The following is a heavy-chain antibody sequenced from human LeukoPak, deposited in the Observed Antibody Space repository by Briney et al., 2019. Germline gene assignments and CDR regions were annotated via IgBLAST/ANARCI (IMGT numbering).Heavy chain of an antibody. CDR2: IYYSGTT. D-gene: IGHD3-22*01. CDR3: ARDDRFGYDSSGYSE. J-gene: IGHJ4*02. V-gene: IGHV4-59*01. Sequence: PSETLSLTCTVSGASISSYYWSWVRQPPGKGLEWIGYIYYSGTTKYNPSLKSRVTISIDTSKNQFSLKVNSVTAADTAVYYCARDDRFGYDSSGYSEWGQGTLVTVSS. CDR1: GASISSYY.